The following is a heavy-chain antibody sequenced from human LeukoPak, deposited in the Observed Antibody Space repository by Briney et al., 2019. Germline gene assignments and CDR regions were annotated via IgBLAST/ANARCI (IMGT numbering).Heavy chain of an antibody. CDR2: ISNAGSNK. J-gene: IGHJ3*02. V-gene: IGHV3-30-3*01. Sequence: GGSLTLSCAVSGFTFSSYDMRWVRQPPGKGLEWVAGISNAGSNKYYADSVKGRFTISRDNSKNTLYLQMNSLRAEDTAVYYCASPTDCSGGSCYLWPDAFDIWGQGTMVTVSS. CDR1: GFTFSSYD. D-gene: IGHD2-15*01. CDR3: ASPTDCSGGSCYLWPDAFDI.